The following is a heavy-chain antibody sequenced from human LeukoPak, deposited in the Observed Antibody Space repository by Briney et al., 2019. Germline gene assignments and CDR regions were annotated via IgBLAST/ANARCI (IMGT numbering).Heavy chain of an antibody. V-gene: IGHV4-39*07. J-gene: IGHJ6*03. CDR2: IYYSGST. Sequence: SETLSLTCTVSGGSISSSSYYWGWIRQPPGKGLEWIGSIYYSGSTYYNPSLKSRVTISVDTSKNQFSLKLSSVTAADTAVYYCARDSGSPPGYYYYYHMGVWGKGTTVTVSS. D-gene: IGHD1-26*01. CDR1: GGSISSSSYY. CDR3: ARDSGSPPGYYYYYHMGV.